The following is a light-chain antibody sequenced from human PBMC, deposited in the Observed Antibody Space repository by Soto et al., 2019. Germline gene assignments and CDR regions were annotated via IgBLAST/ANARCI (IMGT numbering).Light chain of an antibody. Sequence: EIVLTQSPSTLSLSPGERAILSCRASQSVSNRYLAWYQQKPDQAPRLHIYGASSRATGLSDRFSGSGCGRDFTLTISRLEPGDFGVYYCQQYGSSPTYTFGQGTKLEIK. CDR1: QSVSNRY. CDR2: GAS. CDR3: QQYGSSPTYT. J-gene: IGKJ2*01. V-gene: IGKV3-20*01.